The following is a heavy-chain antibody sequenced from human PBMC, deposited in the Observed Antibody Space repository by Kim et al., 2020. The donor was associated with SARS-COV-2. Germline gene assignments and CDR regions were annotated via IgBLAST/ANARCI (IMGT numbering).Heavy chain of an antibody. J-gene: IGHJ6*02. D-gene: IGHD3-16*01. Sequence: GGSLRLSCAASGFTFSSYGMHWVRQAPGKGLEWVAVISYDGSNKYYADSVKGRFTISRDNSKNTLYLQMNSLRAEDTAVYYCAKDLYVGITYGMDVWGQGATVTVPS. CDR1: GFTFSSYG. CDR2: ISYDGSNK. V-gene: IGHV3-30*18. CDR3: AKDLYVGITYGMDV.